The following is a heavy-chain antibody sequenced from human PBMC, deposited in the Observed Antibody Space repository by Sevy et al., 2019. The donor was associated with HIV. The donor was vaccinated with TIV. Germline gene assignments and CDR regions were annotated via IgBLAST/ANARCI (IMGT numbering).Heavy chain of an antibody. CDR2: MNTYNGNT. V-gene: IGHV1-18*01. Sequence: ASVKVSCNASGYTFSGYSISCVRQAPGQGLEWMGWMNTYNGNTKYAQKVQGRVTMTTDTSTSTAYMELRGLRSDDTAVYYCARDTREKSFDYWGQGTLVTVSS. J-gene: IGHJ4*02. CDR1: GYTFSGYS. CDR3: ARDTREKSFDY.